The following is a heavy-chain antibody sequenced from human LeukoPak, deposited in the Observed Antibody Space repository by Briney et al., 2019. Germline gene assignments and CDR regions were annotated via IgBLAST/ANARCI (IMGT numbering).Heavy chain of an antibody. D-gene: IGHD6-13*01. CDR1: GYTFTGYY. Sequence: GASATVSCTASGYTFTGYYMHWVRQAPGQGLEWMGWINPTSGGTNYAQKFQGRVTMNRDTSISTAYMELSRLRSDDTAVYYCARAVIAAAGYYYYGMDVWGQGTTVTVSS. V-gene: IGHV1-2*02. J-gene: IGHJ6*02. CDR2: INPTSGGT. CDR3: ARAVIAAAGYYYYGMDV.